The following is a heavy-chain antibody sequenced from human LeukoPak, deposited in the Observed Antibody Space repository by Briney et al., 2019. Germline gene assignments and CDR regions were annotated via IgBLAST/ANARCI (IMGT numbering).Heavy chain of an antibody. D-gene: IGHD3-10*01. CDR1: GFSFSSYW. V-gene: IGHV3-74*01. CDR3: ARAVVRGVDFDY. Sequence: GGSLRLSCVASGFSFSSYWMHWVRQAPGKGLVWVSCINSDGSSTSYADSVKGRFTISRDNAKNTLYLQMNSLRAEDTAVYYCARAVVRGVDFDYWGQGTLVTVSS. J-gene: IGHJ4*02. CDR2: INSDGSST.